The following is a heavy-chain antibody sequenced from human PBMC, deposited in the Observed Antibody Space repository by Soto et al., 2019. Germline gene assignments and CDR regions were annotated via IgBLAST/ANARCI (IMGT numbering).Heavy chain of an antibody. J-gene: IGHJ6*02. CDR3: ARDEYSSSSRSFRYPYYYYGMDV. V-gene: IGHV4-34*01. Sequence: PSETLSLTCAVYGGSFSCYYWSWIRQPPGKGLEWIGEINHSGSTNYNPSLKSRVTISVDTSKNQFSLKLSSVTAADTAVYYCARDEYSSSSRSFRYPYYYYGMDVWGQGTTVTVSS. CDR1: GGSFSCYY. CDR2: INHSGST. D-gene: IGHD6-6*01.